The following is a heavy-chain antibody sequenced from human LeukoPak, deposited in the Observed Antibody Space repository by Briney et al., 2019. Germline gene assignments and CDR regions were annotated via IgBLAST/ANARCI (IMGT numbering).Heavy chain of an antibody. CDR3: AREDGSGSYLVPY. Sequence: GGSLRLSCAASGFTFSGYDMSWVRQAPGKGLEWVSYTSSSSSTIYYADSVKSRFTISRDNAKNSLYLQMNSLRAEDTAVYYCAREDGSGSYLVPYWGQGTLVTVSS. D-gene: IGHD3-10*01. J-gene: IGHJ4*02. V-gene: IGHV3-48*04. CDR2: TSSSSSTI. CDR1: GFTFSGYD.